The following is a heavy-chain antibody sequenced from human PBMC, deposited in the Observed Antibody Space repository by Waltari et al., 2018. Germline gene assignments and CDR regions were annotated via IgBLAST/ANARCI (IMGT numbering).Heavy chain of an antibody. CDR1: GFTFSSYE. D-gene: IGHD6-13*01. CDR2: ISSRGSTI. Sequence: EVQLVESGGGLVQPGGSLRLSCAASGFTFSSYEMNWVRQAPGKGLEWVSYISSRGSTIYYADAVKGRFTISRDNAKNSLYLQMNSLGAEDTAVYYCARSQHLRDYFDYWGQGTLVTVSS. J-gene: IGHJ4*02. V-gene: IGHV3-48*03. CDR3: ARSQHLRDYFDY.